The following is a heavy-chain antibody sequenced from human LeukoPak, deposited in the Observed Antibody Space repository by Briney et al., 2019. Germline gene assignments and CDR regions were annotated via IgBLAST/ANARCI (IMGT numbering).Heavy chain of an antibody. V-gene: IGHV3-21*01. D-gene: IGHD3-22*01. CDR1: GFTFSSYS. J-gene: IGHJ5*02. Sequence: TGGSLRLSCAASGFTFSSYSMNWVRQAPGKGLEWVSSISSSSSYIYYADSVKGRFTISRDNAKNSLYLQMNSLRAEDTVVYYCARDALYYYDSSGYYYVGWFDPWGQGTLVTVSS. CDR2: ISSSSSYI. CDR3: ARDALYYYDSSGYYYVGWFDP.